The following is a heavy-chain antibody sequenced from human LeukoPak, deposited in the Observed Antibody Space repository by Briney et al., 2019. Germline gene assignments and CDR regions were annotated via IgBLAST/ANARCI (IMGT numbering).Heavy chain of an antibody. CDR2: IYYSGNS. CDR1: GGSISSYY. CDR3: ARRGGYYDFDY. D-gene: IGHD3-3*01. Sequence: SETLSLTCTVSGGSISSYYWSWIRQSPGKGLEWIGYIYYSGNSNYNPSLKSRVTMSVDTSKTQFSLKLSSVSAADTAVYFCARRGGYYDFDYWGQGTLVTVSS. J-gene: IGHJ4*02. V-gene: IGHV4-59*01.